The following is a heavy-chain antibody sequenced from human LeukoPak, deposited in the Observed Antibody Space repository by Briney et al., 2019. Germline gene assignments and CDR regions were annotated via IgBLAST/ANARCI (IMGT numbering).Heavy chain of an antibody. J-gene: IGHJ5*02. CDR2: INPNSGGT. D-gene: IGHD6-13*01. CDR3: ARESPYSSPDNWFDP. Sequence: ASVKVSCKASGYTFTGYYMHWVRQAPGQGLEWMGWINPNSGGTNYAQKFQGWVTMTRDTSISTAYMELSRLRSDDTAVYYCARESPYSSPDNWFDPWGQGTLVTVSS. CDR1: GYTFTGYY. V-gene: IGHV1-2*04.